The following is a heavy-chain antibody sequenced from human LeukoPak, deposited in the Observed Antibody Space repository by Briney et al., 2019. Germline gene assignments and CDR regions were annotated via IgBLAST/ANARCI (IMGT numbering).Heavy chain of an antibody. V-gene: IGHV3-30*18. D-gene: IGHD6-13*01. Sequence: GRSLRLSCAASGFTFSSYGMHWVRQAPGKGLEWVAVISYDGSNKYYADSVKGRFTICRDNSKNTLYLQMNSLRAEDTAVYYCAKERIIAAADKWQWDYWGQGTLVTVSS. J-gene: IGHJ4*02. CDR3: AKERIIAAADKWQWDY. CDR1: GFTFSSYG. CDR2: ISYDGSNK.